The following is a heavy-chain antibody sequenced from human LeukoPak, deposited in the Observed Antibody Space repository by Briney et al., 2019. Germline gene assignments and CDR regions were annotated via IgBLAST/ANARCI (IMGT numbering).Heavy chain of an antibody. V-gene: IGHV1-24*01. CDR1: GYTLTELS. CDR2: FDPEDGET. CDR3: ARGGRYSSSSYQGYASDY. J-gene: IGHJ4*02. Sequence: GASVKVSCKVSGYTLTELSMHWVRQAPGKGLEWMGGFDPEDGETIYAQKFQGRVTMTEDTSTDTAYMELSSLRSEDTAVYYCARGGRYSSSSYQGYASDYWGQGTLVTVSS. D-gene: IGHD6-6*01.